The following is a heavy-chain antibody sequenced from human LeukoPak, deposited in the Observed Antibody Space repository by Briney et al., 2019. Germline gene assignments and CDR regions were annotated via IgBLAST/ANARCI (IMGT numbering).Heavy chain of an antibody. CDR2: IYYSGTT. V-gene: IGHV4-59*12. CDR3: AGEYSSSWYGDFDY. Sequence: SETLSLTCTVSGVSITSYYWSWIRQPPGKGLEWIGYIYYSGTTNNNPSLKSRVTISVDTSKNQFSLKLSSVTAADTAVYYCAGEYSSSWYGDFDYWGQGTLVTVSS. CDR1: GVSITSYY. D-gene: IGHD6-13*01. J-gene: IGHJ4*02.